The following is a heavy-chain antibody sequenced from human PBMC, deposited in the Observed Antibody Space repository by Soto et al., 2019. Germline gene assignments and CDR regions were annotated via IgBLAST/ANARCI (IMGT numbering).Heavy chain of an antibody. CDR2: INHSGST. CDR1: GGSFSGYY. V-gene: IGHV4-34*01. Sequence: PSETLSLTCAVYGGSFSGYYWSWIRQPPGKGLEWIGEINHSGSTNYNPSLKSRVTISVDTSKNQFSLKLSSVTAADTAVYYCARERRNKDEGHDFLRLNDYGDSDAFDIWGQGTMVTVSS. CDR3: ARERRNKDEGHDFLRLNDYGDSDAFDI. J-gene: IGHJ3*02. D-gene: IGHD4-17*01.